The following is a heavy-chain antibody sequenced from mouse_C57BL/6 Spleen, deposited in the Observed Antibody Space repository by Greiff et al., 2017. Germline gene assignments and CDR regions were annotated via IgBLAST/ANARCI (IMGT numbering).Heavy chain of an antibody. V-gene: IGHV1-69*01. CDR3: SRRLTTDYAMDY. J-gene: IGHJ4*01. D-gene: IGHD1-1*01. CDR1: GYTFTSYW. Sequence: QVQLQQPGAELVMPGASVKLSCKASGYTFTSYWMHWVKQRPGQGLEWIGEIDPSDSYTNYNQKFKGKSTLTVDKSSSTAYMQLSSLTSEDSAVYYCSRRLTTDYAMDYWGQGTSVTVSS. CDR2: IDPSDSYT.